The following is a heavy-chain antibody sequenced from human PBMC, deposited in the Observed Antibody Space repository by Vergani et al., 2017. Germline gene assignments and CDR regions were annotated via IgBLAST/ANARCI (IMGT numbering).Heavy chain of an antibody. CDR1: GFTVSSNY. J-gene: IGHJ4*02. CDR3: ARDFKGYCSGGSCYPDY. V-gene: IGHV3-66*02. D-gene: IGHD2-15*01. Sequence: EVQLMESGGGLVQPGGSLRLSCAASGFTVSSNYMSWVRQAPGKGLEWVSVIYSGGSTYYADSVKGRFTISRDNSKNTLYLQMNSLRAEDTAVYYCARDFKGYCSGGSCYPDYWGQGTLVTVSS. CDR2: IYSGGST.